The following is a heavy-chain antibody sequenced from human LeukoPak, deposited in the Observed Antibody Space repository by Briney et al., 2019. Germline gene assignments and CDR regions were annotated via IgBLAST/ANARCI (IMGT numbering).Heavy chain of an antibody. Sequence: SVKVSCKASGGTFSSYAISWVRQAPGQGLEWMGGIIPIFGTANYAQKFQGRVAITADESTSTAYMELSSLRSEDTAVYYCARDGTTVVTPGSEWFDPWGQGTLVTVSS. CDR1: GGTFSSYA. J-gene: IGHJ5*02. D-gene: IGHD4-23*01. V-gene: IGHV1-69*01. CDR2: IIPIFGTA. CDR3: ARDGTTVVTPGSEWFDP.